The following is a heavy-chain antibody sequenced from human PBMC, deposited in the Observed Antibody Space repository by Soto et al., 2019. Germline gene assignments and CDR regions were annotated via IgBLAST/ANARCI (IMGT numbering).Heavy chain of an antibody. V-gene: IGHV4-31*03. D-gene: IGHD3-22*01. CDR2: IYYSGST. CDR1: GGSISSGGYY. Sequence: QVQLQESGPGLVKPSQTLSLTCTVSGGSISSGGYYWSWIRQHPGKGLEWIGYIYYSGSTYYNPSLKSRVTLSVDTSKNQFSLKLSSVTAADTAVYYCARDAYYYDSSGYYLLHYFDYWGQGTLVTVSS. CDR3: ARDAYYYDSSGYYLLHYFDY. J-gene: IGHJ4*02.